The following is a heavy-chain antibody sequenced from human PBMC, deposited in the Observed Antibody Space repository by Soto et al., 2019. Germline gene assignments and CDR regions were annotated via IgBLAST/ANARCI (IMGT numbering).Heavy chain of an antibody. CDR3: ARVVGLQPHTWFDP. CDR2: ISDRGSTI. V-gene: IGHV3-11*01. CDR1: GFSVTDI. Sequence: QVHVVESGGGLVKPGGSLRLSCEVSGFSVTDIMSWIRQAPGNGLEWVAYISDRGSTIFYADSVRGRFTISRDSAQNSLFLEMDSLRVDDTAIYYCARVVGLQPHTWFDPWVQGTLVTVSS. J-gene: IGHJ5*02.